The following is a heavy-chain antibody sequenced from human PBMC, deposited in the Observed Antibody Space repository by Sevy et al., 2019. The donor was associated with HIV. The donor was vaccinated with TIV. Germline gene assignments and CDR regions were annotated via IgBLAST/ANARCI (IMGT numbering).Heavy chain of an antibody. CDR1: GFTFSNAW. V-gene: IGHV3-15*01. J-gene: IGHJ6*02. CDR2: IKSKTDGGTT. D-gene: IGHD4-4*01. Sequence: GGSLRLSCAASGFTFSNAWMSWVRQAPGKGLEWVGRIKSKTDGGTTDYAAPVKGRFTISRDDSKNTLYLQMNSLKTEDTAVYYCTTEPKYSHYAAYYYGMDVWGQGTTVTVSS. CDR3: TTEPKYSHYAAYYYGMDV.